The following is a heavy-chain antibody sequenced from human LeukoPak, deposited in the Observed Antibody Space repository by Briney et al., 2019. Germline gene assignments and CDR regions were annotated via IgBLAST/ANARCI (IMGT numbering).Heavy chain of an antibody. J-gene: IGHJ4*02. Sequence: TGGSLRLSCAASGFIFSNYAMGWVRLAPGEGLEWVSSISCSSYTTYYADSVKGRFTISRDNSKNTLYLQMNSLRAEDTAVYYCAKAGRSRASCSGDCPFDNWGQGTLVTVSS. V-gene: IGHV3-23*01. CDR3: AKAGRSRASCSGDCPFDN. CDR2: ISCSSYTT. CDR1: GFIFSNYA. D-gene: IGHD2-21*02.